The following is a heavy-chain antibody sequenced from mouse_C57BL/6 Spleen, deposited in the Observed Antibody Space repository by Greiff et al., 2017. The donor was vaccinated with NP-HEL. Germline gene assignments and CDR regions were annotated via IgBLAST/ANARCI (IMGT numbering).Heavy chain of an antibody. Sequence: EVKLVESGGGLVKPGGSLNLSCAASGFTFSDYGMHWVRQAPEKGLEWVAYISSGSSTIYYADTVKGRFTISRDNAKNTLFLQMTSLRSEDTAMYYCARYGYDEYYFDYWGQGTTLTVSS. J-gene: IGHJ2*01. CDR3: ARYGYDEYYFDY. CDR2: ISSGSSTI. CDR1: GFTFSDYG. V-gene: IGHV5-17*01. D-gene: IGHD2-2*01.